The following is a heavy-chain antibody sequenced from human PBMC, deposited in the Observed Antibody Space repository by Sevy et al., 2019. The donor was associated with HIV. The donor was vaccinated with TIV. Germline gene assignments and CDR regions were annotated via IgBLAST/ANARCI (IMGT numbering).Heavy chain of an antibody. V-gene: IGHV3-30-3*01. J-gene: IGHJ3*02. CDR3: ARAGGGGSRRDAFDI. D-gene: IGHD1-26*01. CDR2: ISYDGSNK. Sequence: GGSLRLSCAASGFTFSSYAMHWVRQAPGNGLEWVAVISYDGSNKYYADSVKGRFTISRDNSKNTLYLQMNSLRAEDTAVYYCARAGGGGSRRDAFDILGQGTLVTVSS. CDR1: GFTFSSYA.